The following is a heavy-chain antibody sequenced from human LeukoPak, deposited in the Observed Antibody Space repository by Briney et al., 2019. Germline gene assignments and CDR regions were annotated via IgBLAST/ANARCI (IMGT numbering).Heavy chain of an antibody. Sequence: GGSLRLSCVASGFTFSSFWMSWVRQAPGKGLEWEAKIIQDGSEKYYVDSVKGRFTISRDNAKNSLYLQMNSLRAEDTAVYYCARDSPGIMIFGVVTPNGGQGTLVTVSS. V-gene: IGHV3-7*05. D-gene: IGHD3-3*01. CDR1: GFTFSSFW. CDR3: ARDSPGIMIFGVVTPN. J-gene: IGHJ4*02. CDR2: IIQDGSEK.